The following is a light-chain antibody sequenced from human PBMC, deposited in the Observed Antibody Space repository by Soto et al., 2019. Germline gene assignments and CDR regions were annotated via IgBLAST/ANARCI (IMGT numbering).Light chain of an antibody. CDR1: LRASRTH. CDR3: QTYGSSPWT. V-gene: IGKV3-20*01. CDR2: DTS. Sequence: GTRSVSAGERATLSCRGSLRASRTHLAPYPQTPGQAPRLLIYDTSSRAPGIPDRVSGSGSATDFTLTISRLEPEAFAAHYRQTYGSSPWTFGQGTKVDIK. J-gene: IGKJ1*01.